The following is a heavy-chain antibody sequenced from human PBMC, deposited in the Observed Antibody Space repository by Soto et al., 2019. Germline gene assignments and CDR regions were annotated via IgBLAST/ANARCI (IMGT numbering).Heavy chain of an antibody. Sequence: QVQLVESGGGVVQPGRSLRLSCAASGFTFSSYGMYLVRQAPGKGLEWVAVISYDGSNKYYADSVKGRFTISRDNSKNTLYLQMNRLGGEDTGVYYCAKGLIAAAGTGSYFDYWGQGTLVTVSS. J-gene: IGHJ4*02. CDR1: GFTFSSYG. D-gene: IGHD6-13*01. CDR3: AKGLIAAAGTGSYFDY. V-gene: IGHV3-30*18. CDR2: ISYDGSNK.